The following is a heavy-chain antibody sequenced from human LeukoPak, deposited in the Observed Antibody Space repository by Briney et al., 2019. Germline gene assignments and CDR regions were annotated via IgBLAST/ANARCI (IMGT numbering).Heavy chain of an antibody. V-gene: IGHV3-48*01. J-gene: IGHJ6*02. CDR2: ISSSGSTI. CDR3: AKNPPRVRGFGIPTDYYGMDV. CDR1: GFTFSSYS. Sequence: GGSLRLSCTASGFTFSSYSMNWVRLAPGKGLEWVSYISSSGSTIYYADSVKGRFTISRDNSKNTLYLQMNSLRAEDTAVYYCAKNPPRVRGFGIPTDYYGMDVWGQGTTVTVSS. D-gene: IGHD3-10*01.